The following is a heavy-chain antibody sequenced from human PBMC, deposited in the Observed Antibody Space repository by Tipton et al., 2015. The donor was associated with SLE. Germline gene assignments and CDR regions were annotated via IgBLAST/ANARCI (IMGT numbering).Heavy chain of an antibody. CDR1: GGSVSSGSYY. V-gene: IGHV4-39*07. J-gene: IGHJ4*02. CDR2: IYYSGRT. Sequence: TLSLTCTVSGGSVSSGSYYWAWIRQPPGKGPEWIGTIYYSGRTYYYPSLKSRITISVDTSKNQFSLEVRSVPAADTAVYYCAVFWTTPLLHFGYWGQGTLVTVSS. D-gene: IGHD3/OR15-3a*01. CDR3: AVFWTTPLLHFGY.